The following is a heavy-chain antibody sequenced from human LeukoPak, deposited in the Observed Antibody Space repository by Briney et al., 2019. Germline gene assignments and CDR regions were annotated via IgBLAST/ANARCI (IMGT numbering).Heavy chain of an antibody. CDR1: GFTFSSYE. CDR3: ASGYRYGGDF. J-gene: IGHJ4*02. D-gene: IGHD5-18*01. CDR2: ISSSGSTI. Sequence: PGGSLRLSCAASGFTFSSYEMNWVRQAPGKGLEWVSYISSSGSTIYYADSVKGRFTISRDNAKNSLYLQMNSLRAEDTAVYYCASGYRYGGDFWGQGTLVTVSS. V-gene: IGHV3-48*03.